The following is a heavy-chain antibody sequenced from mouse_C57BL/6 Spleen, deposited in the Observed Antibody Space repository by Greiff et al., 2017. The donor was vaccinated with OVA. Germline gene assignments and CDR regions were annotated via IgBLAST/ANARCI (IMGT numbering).Heavy chain of an antibody. V-gene: IGHV1-22*01. CDR1: GYTFTDYN. CDR2: INPNNGGT. Sequence: DVKLQESGPELVKPGASVKMSCKASGYTFTDYNMHWVKQSHGKSLEWIGYINPNNGGTSYNQKFKGKATLTVNKSSSTAYMELRSLTSEDSAVYYCARGGMVTGDYFDYWGQGTTLTVSS. CDR3: ARGGMVTGDYFDY. D-gene: IGHD2-1*01. J-gene: IGHJ2*01.